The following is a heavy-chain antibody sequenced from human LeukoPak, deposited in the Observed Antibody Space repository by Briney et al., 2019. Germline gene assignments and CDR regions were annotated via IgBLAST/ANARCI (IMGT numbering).Heavy chain of an antibody. D-gene: IGHD5-12*01. V-gene: IGHV3-21*01. Sequence: GGSLRLSCAASGFTFSSYEMNWVRQAPGKGLEWVSSISSSSSYIYYADSVKGRFTISRDNAKNSLYLQMNSLRAEDTAVYYCAREIVATIDDDYWGQGTLVTVSS. CDR1: GFTFSSYE. CDR3: AREIVATIDDDY. J-gene: IGHJ4*02. CDR2: ISSSSSYI.